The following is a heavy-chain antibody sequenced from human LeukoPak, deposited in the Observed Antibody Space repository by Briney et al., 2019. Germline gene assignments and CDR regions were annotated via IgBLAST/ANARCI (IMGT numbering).Heavy chain of an antibody. CDR2: IIPIFGTA. CDR3: ARSGYCSGGSCYRHYFDY. Sequence: SVKVSCKASGYTFSGYYMHWVRQAPGQGLEWMGGIIPIFGTANYAQKFQGRVTITTDESTSTAYMELSSLRSEDTAVYYCARSGYCSGGSCYRHYFDYWGQGTLVTVSS. CDR1: GYTFSGYY. V-gene: IGHV1-69*05. J-gene: IGHJ4*02. D-gene: IGHD2-15*01.